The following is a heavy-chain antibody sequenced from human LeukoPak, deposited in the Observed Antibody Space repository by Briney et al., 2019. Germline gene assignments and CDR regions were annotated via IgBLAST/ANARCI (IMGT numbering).Heavy chain of an antibody. CDR1: GYSFTSYW. CDR2: IYPGDSDT. Sequence: GESLKISCKGSGYSFTSYWIGWVRQMPGKGLEWRGIIYPGDSDTRYSPSFQGQVTISADKSISTAYLQWSSLKASDTAMYYCARLGRGYCSSPSCYPGGMDVWGQGTTVTVSS. CDR3: ARLGRGYCSSPSCYPGGMDV. J-gene: IGHJ6*02. D-gene: IGHD2-2*01. V-gene: IGHV5-51*03.